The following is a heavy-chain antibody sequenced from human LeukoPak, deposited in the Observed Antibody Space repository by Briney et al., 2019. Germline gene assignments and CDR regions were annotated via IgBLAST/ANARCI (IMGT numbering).Heavy chain of an antibody. CDR3: AKAAHDSSGHEEGAFDI. CDR1: GFTFSSYA. D-gene: IGHD3-22*01. V-gene: IGHV3-23*01. CDR2: ISGSGGST. Sequence: GGSLRLSCAASGFTFSSYAMSWVRQAPGKGLEWVSAISGSGGSTYYADSVKGRFTISRDNSKNTLYLQMNSLRAEGTAVYYCAKAAHDSSGHEEGAFDIWGQGTMVTVSS. J-gene: IGHJ3*02.